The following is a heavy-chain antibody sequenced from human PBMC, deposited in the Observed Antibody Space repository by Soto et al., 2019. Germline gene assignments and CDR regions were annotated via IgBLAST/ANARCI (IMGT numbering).Heavy chain of an antibody. CDR2: IDYSGST. J-gene: IGHJ4*02. D-gene: IGHD4-17*01. Sequence: QVQLQESGPGLVKPSQTLSLTCTVSGGSISSGGYYWSWIRQHPGKGLEWIGYIDYSGSTYYNPSRKSRGTIQVDTSKNQFSLKLGSVAAADTAVYYCARSPEATVTAFDYWGQGTLVTVSS. CDR1: GGSISSGGYY. V-gene: IGHV4-31*03. CDR3: ARSPEATVTAFDY.